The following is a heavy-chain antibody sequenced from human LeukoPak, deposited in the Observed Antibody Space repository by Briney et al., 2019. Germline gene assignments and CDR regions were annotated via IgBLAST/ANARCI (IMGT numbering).Heavy chain of an antibody. CDR1: GFTFSSYW. CDR2: IKKDGSEK. V-gene: IGHV3-7*01. D-gene: IGHD5-18*01. J-gene: IGHJ4*02. CDR3: ARDLSGVTGYTYGRGIDY. Sequence: GGSLRLSCATSGFTFSSYWMSWVRQAPGKGLEWVANIKKDGSEKYYVDSVKGRFTISRDNAKTSLYLQMNSLRVEDTAVYYCARDLSGVTGYTYGRGIDYWGQGTLVTVSS.